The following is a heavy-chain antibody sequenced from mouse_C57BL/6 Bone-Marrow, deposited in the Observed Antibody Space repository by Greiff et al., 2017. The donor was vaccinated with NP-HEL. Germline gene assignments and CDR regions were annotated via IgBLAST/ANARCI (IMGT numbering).Heavy chain of an antibody. CDR3: ARDYGNSYGYFDG. CDR2: IWSGGST. V-gene: IGHV2-2*01. Sequence: QVQLKQSGPGLVQPSQSLSITCTVSGFTLTSYGVHWVRQSPGKGLEWLGVIWSGGSTYYNAAFISRLSISKDTSKSQVFFTMNRLQADDTAIYYCARDYGNSYGYFDGWGTGTTVTVSS. D-gene: IGHD1-1*01. CDR1: GFTLTSYG. J-gene: IGHJ1*03.